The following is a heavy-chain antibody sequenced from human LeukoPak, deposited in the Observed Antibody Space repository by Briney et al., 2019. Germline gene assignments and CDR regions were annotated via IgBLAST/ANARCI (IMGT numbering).Heavy chain of an antibody. CDR2: FYGGAGT. CDR3: ARDGGSGTPHLSYYYYGMDV. D-gene: IGHD3-10*01. J-gene: IGHJ6*02. CDR1: GFTFSSYS. Sequence: PGGSLRLSCAASGFTFSSYSMNWVRQAPGKGLEWVSFFYGGAGTYYADSAKGRFTISTDTSKNTLHLQMNSLRAEDTAVYYCARDGGSGTPHLSYYYYGMDVWGQGTTVTVSS. V-gene: IGHV3-53*01.